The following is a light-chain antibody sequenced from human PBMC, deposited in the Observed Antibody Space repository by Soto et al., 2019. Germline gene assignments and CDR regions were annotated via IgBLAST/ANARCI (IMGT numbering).Light chain of an antibody. J-gene: IGKJ1*01. CDR1: QTISSW. CDR3: QHYNSYSEA. CDR2: KAS. V-gene: IGKV1-5*03. Sequence: DIQMTPSPSTLSGSVGDSVTITCRASQTISSWLAWYQQKPGKDPKLLIYKASTLKSGVPSRFSGSGSGTEFTLTISSLQPDEFATDYGQHYNSYSEAFGQGTKGDIK.